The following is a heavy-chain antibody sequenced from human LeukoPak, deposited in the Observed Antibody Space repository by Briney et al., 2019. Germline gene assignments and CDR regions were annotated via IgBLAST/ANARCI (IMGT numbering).Heavy chain of an antibody. D-gene: IGHD3-10*01. CDR1: GYSFTSYW. V-gene: IGHV5-51*01. CDR3: ARQWVRGVSFGWFDP. Sequence: GESLKISCKGSGYSFTSYWIGWVRQVPGKGLEWMGIIYPGDSDTRYSPSFQGQVTISADKSISTAYLQWSSLKASDTAMYYCARQWVRGVSFGWFDPWGQGTLDTVSS. CDR2: IYPGDSDT. J-gene: IGHJ5*02.